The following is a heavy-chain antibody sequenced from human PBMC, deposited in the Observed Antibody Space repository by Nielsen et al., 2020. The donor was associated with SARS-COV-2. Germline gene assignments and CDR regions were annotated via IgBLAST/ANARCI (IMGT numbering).Heavy chain of an antibody. CDR3: ARDQYSYGDMDYFDY. CDR1: GFTFSSYS. V-gene: IGHV3-21*01. D-gene: IGHD5-18*01. CDR2: ISSCSSYI. J-gene: IGHJ4*02. Sequence: GSLRLSCAASGFTFSSYSMNWVRQAPGKGLEWVSSISSCSSYIYYADSVKGRFTISRDNAKNSLYLQMNSLRAEDTAVYYCARDQYSYGDMDYFDYWGQGTLVTVSS.